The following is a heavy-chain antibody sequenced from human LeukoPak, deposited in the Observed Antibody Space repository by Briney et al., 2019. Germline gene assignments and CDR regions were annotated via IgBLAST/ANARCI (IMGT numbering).Heavy chain of an antibody. V-gene: IGHV1-2*02. CDR2: INPNSGGT. Sequence: AASVKVSCKASGYTFTGYYMHWVRQAPGQGLEWMGWINPNSGGTNYAQKFQGRVTMTRDTSISTAYMELSRLRSDDTAVYYCARVGYVWGSYRYFLGYWGQGTLVTVSS. D-gene: IGHD3-16*02. CDR3: ARVGYVWGSYRYFLGY. J-gene: IGHJ4*02. CDR1: GYTFTGYY.